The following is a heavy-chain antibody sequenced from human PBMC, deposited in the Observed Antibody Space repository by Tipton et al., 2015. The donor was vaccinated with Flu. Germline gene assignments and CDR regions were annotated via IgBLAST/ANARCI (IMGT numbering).Heavy chain of an antibody. CDR1: GFSLGTYW. V-gene: IGHV3-7*01. CDR2: IKQDASEK. D-gene: IGHD6-13*01. CDR3: ARLITADGPNWFDS. Sequence: SLRLSCAASGFSLGTYWMTWLRQAPGKGLEWLANIKQDASEKYYSDSVMGRFTVSRDNAKNSLYLQMDSLRVEDTAVYYCARLITADGPNWFDSWGQGTLVTVSS. J-gene: IGHJ5*01.